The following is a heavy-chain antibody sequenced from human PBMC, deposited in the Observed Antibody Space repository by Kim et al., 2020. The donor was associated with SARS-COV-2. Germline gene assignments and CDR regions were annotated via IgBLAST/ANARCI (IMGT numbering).Heavy chain of an antibody. CDR1: GGSISSGGYS. Sequence: SETLSLTCAVSGGSISSGGYSWSWIRQPPGKGLEWIGYIYHSGSTYYNPSLKSRVTISVDRSKNQFSLTLSSVTAADTAVYYCARISTGAGDYWGQGTLVTVSS. J-gene: IGHJ4*02. CDR2: IYHSGST. D-gene: IGHD7-27*01. CDR3: ARISTGAGDY. V-gene: IGHV4-30-2*01.